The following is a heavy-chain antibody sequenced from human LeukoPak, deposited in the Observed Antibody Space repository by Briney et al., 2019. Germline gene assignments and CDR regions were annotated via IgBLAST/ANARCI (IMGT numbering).Heavy chain of an antibody. CDR1: GGTFSSYA. Sequence: GASVKVSCKASGGTFSSYAISWVRQAPGQGLEWMGGIIPIFGTANYAQKFQGRVTITADESTSTAYMELSSLRSEDTAVYYCARGARGYYYDSSGYYRPSSYYYGMDVWGQGTTVTVSS. CDR2: IIPIFGTA. J-gene: IGHJ6*02. V-gene: IGHV1-69*13. CDR3: ARGARGYYYDSSGYYRPSSYYYGMDV. D-gene: IGHD3-22*01.